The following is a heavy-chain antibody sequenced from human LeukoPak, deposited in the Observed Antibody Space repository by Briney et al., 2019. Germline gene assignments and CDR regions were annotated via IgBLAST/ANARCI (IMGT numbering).Heavy chain of an antibody. J-gene: IGHJ4*02. CDR2: ISSSGSTI. CDR3: AGETGIAAAAWFDY. V-gene: IGHV3-11*01. D-gene: IGHD6-13*01. CDR1: GFTFSDYY. Sequence: PGGSLRLSCAASGFTFSDYYMSWIRQAPGKGLEWVSYISSSGSTIYYADSVKGRFTISRDNAKNSLYLQMNSLRAEDTAVYYCAGETGIAAAAWFDYWGQGTLVTVSS.